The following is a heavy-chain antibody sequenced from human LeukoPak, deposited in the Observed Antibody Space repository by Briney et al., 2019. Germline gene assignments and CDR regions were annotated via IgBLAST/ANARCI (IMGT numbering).Heavy chain of an antibody. V-gene: IGHV4-39*01. Sequence: PSETLYLTCTVSGGSISRSDYFWGWIRQPPGKGLEWIGSMYYSGSTYYNPSLKSRVTISVDTSKNQFSLKLSSVTAADTAVYYCASRTMGTKSIDYWGQGTLVTVSS. J-gene: IGHJ4*02. CDR1: GGSISRSDYF. CDR2: MYYSGST. D-gene: IGHD1-14*01. CDR3: ASRTMGTKSIDY.